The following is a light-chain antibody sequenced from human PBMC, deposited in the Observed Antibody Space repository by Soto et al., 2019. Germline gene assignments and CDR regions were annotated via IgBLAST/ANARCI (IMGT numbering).Light chain of an antibody. CDR1: SSDVGNYNY. V-gene: IGLV2-14*01. J-gene: IGLJ2*01. Sequence: QSALTQPASVSGSPGQSITISCTGTSSDVGNYNYASWYQQHPGKAPKLMIYDVSNRPSGVSNRFSGSKSGNTASLTISGLQAEDEADYYCSSYSTSSTPVVFGGGTKLTVL. CDR3: SSYSTSSTPVV. CDR2: DVS.